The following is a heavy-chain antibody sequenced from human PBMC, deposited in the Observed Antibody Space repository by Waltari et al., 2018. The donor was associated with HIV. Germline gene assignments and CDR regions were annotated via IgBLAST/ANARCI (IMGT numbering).Heavy chain of an antibody. CDR1: GFTFSSYG. J-gene: IGHJ4*02. D-gene: IGHD3-22*01. Sequence: EVQLLESGGGLVQPGGSLRLSCGASGFTFSSYGMSWVRQAPGKGLEWVSIIRGSGGSTYYADPVKGRFTISRDNSKNTVYLQMNSLRAEDTAVYYCAKDKAFSYYYDTSGYYTACFDYWGQGTLVTVSS. V-gene: IGHV3-23*01. CDR2: IRGSGGST. CDR3: AKDKAFSYYYDTSGYYTACFDY.